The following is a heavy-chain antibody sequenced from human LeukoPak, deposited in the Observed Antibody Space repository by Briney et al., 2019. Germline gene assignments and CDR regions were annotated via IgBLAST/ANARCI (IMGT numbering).Heavy chain of an antibody. J-gene: IGHJ4*02. V-gene: IGHV3-15*01. D-gene: IGHD3-3*01. CDR1: GFTFSNAW. Sequence: GGSLRLSCAASGFTFSNAWMSWVRQAPGKGLELVGRIKSKTDGGTTDYAAPVKGRFTISRDDSKNTLYLQMNSLKTEDTAVYYCTTDPPITIFGVVTRPFDYWGQGTLVTVSS. CDR2: IKSKTDGGTT. CDR3: TTDPPITIFGVVTRPFDY.